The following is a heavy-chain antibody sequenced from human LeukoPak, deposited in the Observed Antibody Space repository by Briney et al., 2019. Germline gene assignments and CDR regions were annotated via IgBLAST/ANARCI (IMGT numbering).Heavy chain of an antibody. CDR1: GFNFNTYS. V-gene: IGHV3-21*01. J-gene: IGHJ6*04. CDR3: ASKDV. Sequence: SGGSLRLSCAASGFNFNTYSMSWVRQAPGKGLEWVSSISSGSSYIHYADSVKGRFTISRDNAENSLYVQMNSLRAEDTAVYYCASKDVWGKGTTVTVSS. CDR2: ISSGSSYI.